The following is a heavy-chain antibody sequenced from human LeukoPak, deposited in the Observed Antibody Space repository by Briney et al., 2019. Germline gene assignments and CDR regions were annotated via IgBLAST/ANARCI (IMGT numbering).Heavy chain of an antibody. CDR1: GFTFSSYW. CDR3: ARDSPFSSWASYYYYYYYMDV. D-gene: IGHD6-13*01. Sequence: GGSLRLSCAASGFTFSSYWMSWVRQAPGKGLEWVANIKQDGSEKYYVDSVKGRFTISRDNAKNSLYLQMNSLRAEDTAVYYCARDSPFSSWASYYYYYYYMDVWGKGTTVTISS. V-gene: IGHV3-7*01. CDR2: IKQDGSEK. J-gene: IGHJ6*03.